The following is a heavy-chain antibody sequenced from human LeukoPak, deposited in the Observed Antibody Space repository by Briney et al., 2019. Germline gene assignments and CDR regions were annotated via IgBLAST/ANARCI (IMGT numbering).Heavy chain of an antibody. CDR3: ARDKSIHNLDAFDI. Sequence: GGSLRLSCAASGFIFSRYWMTWVRQAPGKGLEWVANIKQDGSEKNYLDSVRGRFTISRDDARNSLYLQMDSLRVEDTAVYYCARDKSIHNLDAFDIWGQGTMVTVSS. D-gene: IGHD1-14*01. CDR2: IKQDGSEK. CDR1: GFIFSRYW. J-gene: IGHJ3*02. V-gene: IGHV3-7*05.